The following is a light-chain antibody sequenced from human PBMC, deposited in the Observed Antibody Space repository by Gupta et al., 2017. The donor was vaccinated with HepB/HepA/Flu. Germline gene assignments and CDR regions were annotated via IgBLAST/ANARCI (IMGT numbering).Light chain of an antibody. Sequence: HSALTQPAPVSVSPGQSITISCTGTSSDVGSYNLVSWFQQHPGKAPKLMIYEVTKRPSEVSNRFAGSKSGNTASLTISGLQAEDEADYYCCSYAGDTTYVVFGGGTKLTVL. CDR3: CSYAGDTTYVV. V-gene: IGLV2-23*02. CDR1: SSDVGSYNL. J-gene: IGLJ2*01. CDR2: EVT.